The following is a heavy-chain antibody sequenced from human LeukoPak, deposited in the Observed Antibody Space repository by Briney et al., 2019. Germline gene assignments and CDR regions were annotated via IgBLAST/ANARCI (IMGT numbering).Heavy chain of an antibody. CDR1: GGSISSGGYY. CDR2: IYYSGST. V-gene: IGHV4-31*03. Sequence: PSETLSLTCTVSGGSISSGGYYWSWIRQHPGKGLEWIGYIYYSGSTYYNPSLKSRVTISVDTSKNQFSLKLSSVTAADTAVYYCARSMERRRQFDYWGQGTLVTVSS. D-gene: IGHD1-1*01. CDR3: ARSMERRRQFDY. J-gene: IGHJ4*02.